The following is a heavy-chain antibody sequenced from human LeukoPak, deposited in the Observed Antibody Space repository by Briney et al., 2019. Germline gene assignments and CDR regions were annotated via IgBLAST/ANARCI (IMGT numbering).Heavy chain of an antibody. D-gene: IGHD1-26*01. CDR3: ARAGIVGAKKAFDN. Sequence: SVKVSCKASGRTFSSYAISWVRQAPGQGLEWMGGIIPIFGTANYAQKFQGRVTITTDESTSTAYMELSSLRSEDTAVYYCARAGIVGAKKAFDNWGQGTMVTVPS. V-gene: IGHV1-69*05. J-gene: IGHJ3*02. CDR2: IIPIFGTA. CDR1: GRTFSSYA.